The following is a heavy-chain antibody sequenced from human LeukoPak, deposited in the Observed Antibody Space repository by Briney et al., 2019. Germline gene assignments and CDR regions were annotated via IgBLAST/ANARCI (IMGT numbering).Heavy chain of an antibody. D-gene: IGHD3-9*01. CDR2: INPSGGST. J-gene: IGHJ4*02. CDR1: GYTFTSYY. CDR3: ARNGILTGYPFDY. V-gene: IGHV1-46*01. Sequence: ASVKASCKASGYTFTSYYMHWVRQAPGHGLEWMGIINPSGGSTSYAQKFQGRVTMTRDTSTSTVYMELSSLRSEDTAVYYCARNGILTGYPFDYWGQGTLVTVSS.